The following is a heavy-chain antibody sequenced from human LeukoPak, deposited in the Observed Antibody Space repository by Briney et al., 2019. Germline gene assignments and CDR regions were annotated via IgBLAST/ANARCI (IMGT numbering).Heavy chain of an antibody. CDR1: GFSFNTYS. CDR2: ISRTSEST. J-gene: IGHJ4*02. Sequence: GGSLRLSCAASGFSFNTYSMTWVRQAPGKGLEWVTIISRTSESTFYADSVKGRFTISRDNAKNSLYLQMNSLRAEDTALYYCAKEGPFGQVDYWGQGTLVTVSS. D-gene: IGHD3-10*01. CDR3: AKEGPFGQVDY. V-gene: IGHV3-21*04.